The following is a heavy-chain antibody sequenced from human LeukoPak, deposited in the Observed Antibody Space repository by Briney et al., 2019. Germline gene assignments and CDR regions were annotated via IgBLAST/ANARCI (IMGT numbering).Heavy chain of an antibody. D-gene: IGHD4-17*01. CDR2: ISYDANDK. CDR3: AKDLSAGTVNPFFDS. V-gene: IGHV3-30*09. J-gene: IGHJ4*02. Sequence: GRSLRLPCAASGFAFSTYAMHWVRQAPGKGLEWVAIISYDANDKYYGDSVKGRFAISRDNSRNTLYLQMNSLRPEDAGVYYCAKDLSAGTVNPFFDSWGQGALVSVSS. CDR1: GFAFSTYA.